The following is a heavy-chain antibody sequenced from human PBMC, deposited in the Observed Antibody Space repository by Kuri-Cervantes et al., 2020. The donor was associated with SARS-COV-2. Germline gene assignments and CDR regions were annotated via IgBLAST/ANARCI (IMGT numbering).Heavy chain of an antibody. Sequence: ASVKVSCKASGYTFTNSGINWVRQAPGQGLEWMGWISTYNGDTNFAQKFQGRITMTTDTPTSTAYMELRNLRSDDTAVYYCARVIGSSWQSGWYFDLWGRGTLVTVSS. V-gene: IGHV1-18*04. J-gene: IGHJ2*01. CDR3: ARVIGSSWQSGWYFDL. D-gene: IGHD6-13*01. CDR1: GYTFTNSG. CDR2: ISTYNGDT.